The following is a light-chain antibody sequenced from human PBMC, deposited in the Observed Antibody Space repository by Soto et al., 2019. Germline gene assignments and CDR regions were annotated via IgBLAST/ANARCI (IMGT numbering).Light chain of an antibody. Sequence: DIHRTQSPSSLSASVGDRVTITCRASQSISSYLNWYQQKPGKAPKLLIYAASSLQSGVPSRFSGSGSGTDFTLTISSLQPEDFATYYCQQSYSTFGQGTRLEIK. J-gene: IGKJ5*01. CDR1: QSISSY. CDR3: QQSYST. V-gene: IGKV1-39*01. CDR2: AAS.